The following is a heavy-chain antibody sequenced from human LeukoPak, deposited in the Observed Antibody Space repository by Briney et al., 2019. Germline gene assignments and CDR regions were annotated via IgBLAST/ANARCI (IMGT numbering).Heavy chain of an antibody. CDR3: ASYKAAAAFDY. Sequence: PGGSLRLSRAASGFTFSSYSMNWVRQAPGKGLEWVSYISSSSSTIYYADSVKGRFTISRDNAKNSLCLQMNSLRVEDTAVYYCASYKAAAAFDYWGQGTLVTVSS. D-gene: IGHD6-13*01. V-gene: IGHV3-48*01. J-gene: IGHJ4*02. CDR2: ISSSSSTI. CDR1: GFTFSSYS.